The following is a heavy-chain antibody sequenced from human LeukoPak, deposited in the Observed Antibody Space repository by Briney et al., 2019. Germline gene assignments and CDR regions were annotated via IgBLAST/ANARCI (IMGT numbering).Heavy chain of an antibody. CDR3: ASDLVHSSSWYPFDY. V-gene: IGHV1-2*02. CDR1: GYTFTAYY. CDR2: INPNSGGT. D-gene: IGHD6-13*01. Sequence: ASVKVSCKASGYTFTAYYLHWVRQAPGQGLEWMGWINPNSGGTNYAQKFQGRVTMTRDTSISTAYMELSRLRSDDTAVYYCASDLVHSSSWYPFDYWGQGTLVTVSS. J-gene: IGHJ4*02.